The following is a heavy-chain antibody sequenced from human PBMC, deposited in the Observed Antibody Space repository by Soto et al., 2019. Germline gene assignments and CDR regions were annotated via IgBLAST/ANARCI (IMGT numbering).Heavy chain of an antibody. D-gene: IGHD3-3*01. J-gene: IGHJ5*02. CDR2: ISGSGGST. CDR1: GFTFSSYA. CDR3: AKCGVVSYGGTPNWFDP. V-gene: IGHV3-23*01. Sequence: GGSLRLSCAASGFTFSSYAMSWVRQAPGKGLEWVSAISGSGGSTYYADSVKGRFTISRDNSKNTLYLQMNSLRAEDTAVYYCAKCGVVSYGGTPNWFDPWGQGTLVTVSS.